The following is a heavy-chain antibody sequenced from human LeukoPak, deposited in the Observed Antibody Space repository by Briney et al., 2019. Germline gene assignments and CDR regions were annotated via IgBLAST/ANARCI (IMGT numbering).Heavy chain of an antibody. V-gene: IGHV4-59*01. CDR1: GGSISSYY. D-gene: IGHD6-19*01. CDR2: IYYSGST. J-gene: IGHJ3*02. Sequence: SETLSLTCTVSGGSISSYYWSWIRQPPGKGLEWIGYIYYSGSTNYNPSLKSRVTISVDTSKNQFSLKLSSVTAADTAVYYCARAVAGTLSAFDIWGQGTMVTVSS. CDR3: ARAVAGTLSAFDI.